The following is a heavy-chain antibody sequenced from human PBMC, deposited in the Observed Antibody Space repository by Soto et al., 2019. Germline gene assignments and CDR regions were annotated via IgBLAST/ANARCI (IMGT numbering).Heavy chain of an antibody. CDR2: INHSGST. CDR3: ARDKITGLFDY. Sequence: QVQLQQWGAGLLKPSETLSLTCAVYGGSFSGYYWTWIRQPPGTGLEWIGEINHSGSTNYNPSLKSRVTISVDTAKNQFSLKLTSVPAADTAVYYCARDKITGLFDYWGQGTLVTVSS. D-gene: IGHD2-8*02. CDR1: GGSFSGYY. V-gene: IGHV4-34*01. J-gene: IGHJ4*02.